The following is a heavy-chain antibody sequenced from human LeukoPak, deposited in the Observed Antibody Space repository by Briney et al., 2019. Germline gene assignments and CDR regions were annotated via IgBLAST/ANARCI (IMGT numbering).Heavy chain of an antibody. D-gene: IGHD3-22*01. CDR2: ISAYNGNT. CDR1: GYTFTSYG. CDR3: ARVVVVTRYNWFDP. Sequence: ASVNVSCQASGYTFTSYGISWVRQPPGQGLEWMGWISAYNGNTNYAQKLQGRVTMTTDTSTSTAYMELRSLRSDDTAVYYCARVVVVTRYNWFDPWGQATLVTVSS. V-gene: IGHV1-18*01. J-gene: IGHJ5*02.